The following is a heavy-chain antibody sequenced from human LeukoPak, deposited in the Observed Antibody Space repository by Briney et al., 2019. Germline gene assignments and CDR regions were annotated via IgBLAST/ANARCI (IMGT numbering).Heavy chain of an antibody. J-gene: IGHJ6*03. D-gene: IGHD1-26*01. V-gene: IGHV3-48*01. CDR2: ISSSSSTI. CDR1: GFTFSSYS. CDR3: ARAAKWEFYHYYMDV. Sequence: PPGGSLRLSCAASGFTFSSYSMNWVRQAPGKGLEWVSYISSSSSTIYYADSVKGRFTISRDNAKNSLYLQMNSLRAEDTAVYYCARAAKWEFYHYYMDVWGKGTTVAVSS.